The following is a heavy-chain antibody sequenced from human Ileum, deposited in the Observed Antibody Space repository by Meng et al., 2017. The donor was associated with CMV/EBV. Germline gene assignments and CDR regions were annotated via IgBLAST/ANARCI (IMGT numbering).Heavy chain of an antibody. CDR1: GITFSSYW. CDR3: ADPPSDF. CDR2: INEDGSQK. J-gene: IGHJ4*02. V-gene: IGHV3-7*01. Sequence: GESLRLSCAASGITFSSYWMSWVRQAPGKGLEWVANINEDGSQKYYVDSVKGRFTISRDNAKNSLYLQMNSLRAEDTAVYYCADPPSDFWGQGTLVTVSS.